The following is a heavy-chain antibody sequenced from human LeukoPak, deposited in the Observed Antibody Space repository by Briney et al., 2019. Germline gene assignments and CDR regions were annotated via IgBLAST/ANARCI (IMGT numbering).Heavy chain of an antibody. Sequence: PGRSLRLSCAASGFTFSSYGMHWVRQAPGKGLEWVAVISYDGSNKYYADSVKGRFTTSRDNSKNTLYLQMNSLRAEDTAMYYCATLKYSEAYTVDYWDQGTLVTVSS. V-gene: IGHV3-30*03. J-gene: IGHJ4*02. CDR1: GFTFSSYG. CDR2: ISYDGSNK. CDR3: ATLKYSEAYTVDY. D-gene: IGHD4-11*01.